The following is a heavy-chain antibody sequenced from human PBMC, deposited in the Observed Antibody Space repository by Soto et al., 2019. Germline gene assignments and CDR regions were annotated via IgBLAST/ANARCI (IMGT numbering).Heavy chain of an antibody. D-gene: IGHD6-19*01. CDR1: GFTFSSYA. CDR3: AKGYSTGWSEGYFDY. V-gene: IGHV3-23*01. J-gene: IGHJ4*02. CDR2: ISGSGGST. Sequence: GGSLRLSCAASGFTFSSYAMSWVRQAPGKGLEWVSAISGSGGSTYYADSVKGRFTTSRDNSKNTLYLQMNSLRPDDTAVYFCAKGYSTGWSEGYFDYWGQGALVTVSS.